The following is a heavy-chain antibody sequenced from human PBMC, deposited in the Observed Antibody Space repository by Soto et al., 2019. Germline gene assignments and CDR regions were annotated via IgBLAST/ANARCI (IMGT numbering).Heavy chain of an antibody. Sequence: GGSLRLSCAASGFTFSSYAMSWVRQAPGKGLEWVSVTSGSGGGTDYADSVKGRFTISRDNSKNTLFLQMNSLRAEDTAVYYCAKGGYCSGGSCNPANYYFGYWGQGTLVTVSS. V-gene: IGHV3-23*01. J-gene: IGHJ4*02. D-gene: IGHD2-15*01. CDR1: GFTFSSYA. CDR2: TSGSGGGT. CDR3: AKGGYCSGGSCNPANYYFGY.